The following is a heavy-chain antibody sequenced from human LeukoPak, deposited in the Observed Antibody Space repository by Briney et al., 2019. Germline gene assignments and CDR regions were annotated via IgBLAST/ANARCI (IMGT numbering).Heavy chain of an antibody. CDR1: GFNFDRYT. J-gene: IGHJ4*02. D-gene: IGHD5-18*01. CDR3: AKELDTMFFDY. CDR2: AGWAGGTT. Sequence: PGGSLRLSCATSGFNFDRYTIHWVRQAPGKGLEWVSLAGWAGGTTYYSDSVRGRFTISRDSGKNSVYLQMNSLTTDDTAFYFCAKELDTMFFDYWGQGALSPSPQ. V-gene: IGHV3-43*01.